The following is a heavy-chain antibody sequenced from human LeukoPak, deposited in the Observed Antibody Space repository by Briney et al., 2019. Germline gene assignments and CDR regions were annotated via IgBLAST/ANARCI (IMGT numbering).Heavy chain of an antibody. CDR1: AFTASSYA. J-gene: IGHJ4*02. V-gene: IGHV3-23*01. D-gene: IGHD1-26*01. CDR3: ARDQVGAPDY. CDR2: IHSGGST. Sequence: GGSLRLSCAASAFTASSYAMSWVRQAPGKGLEWVSGIHSGGSTYYADSVKGRFTISRDNSKNTLYLQMNSLRAEDTAVYYCARDQVGAPDYWGQGTLVTVSS.